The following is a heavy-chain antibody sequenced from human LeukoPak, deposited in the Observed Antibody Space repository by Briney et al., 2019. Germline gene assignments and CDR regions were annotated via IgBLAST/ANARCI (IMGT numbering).Heavy chain of an antibody. CDR2: IYTSGST. J-gene: IGHJ6*03. V-gene: IGHV4-61*02. CDR3: ARDLLGYCSSTSCPHYYMDV. CDR1: GGSISSGSYY. Sequence: SETLSLTCTVSGGSISSGSYYWSWIRQPAGKGLEWIGRIYTSGSTNYNPSLKSRVTISVDTSKNQFSLKLSSVTAADTAVYYCARDLLGYCSSTSCPHYYMDVWGKGTTVTVSS. D-gene: IGHD2-2*01.